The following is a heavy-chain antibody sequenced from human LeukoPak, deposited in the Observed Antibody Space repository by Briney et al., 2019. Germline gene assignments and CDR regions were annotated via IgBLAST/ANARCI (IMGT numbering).Heavy chain of an antibody. CDR3: ASSKYGYSSSWYTLDY. Sequence: SETLSLTCSVSGDSIIGYYWGWIRQPPGKGLEWIGEINHSGSTNYNPSLKSRVTISVDTSKNQFSLKLSSVTAADTAVYYCASSKYGYSSSWYTLDYWGQGTLVTVSS. J-gene: IGHJ4*02. CDR1: GDSIIGYY. D-gene: IGHD6-13*01. CDR2: INHSGST. V-gene: IGHV4-34*01.